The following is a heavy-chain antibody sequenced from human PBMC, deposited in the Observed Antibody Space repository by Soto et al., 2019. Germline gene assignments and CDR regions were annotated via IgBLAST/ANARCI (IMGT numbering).Heavy chain of an antibody. D-gene: IGHD3-3*01. Sequence: ASVKVSCKASGYTFTGYYMHWVRQAPGQGLEWMGWINPNSGGTNYAQKFQGRVTMTRDTSISTAYMELSRLRSDDTAVYYCARGPNVLRFLEWSHYYYYYGMDVWGQGTTVTVS. CDR2: INPNSGGT. CDR3: ARGPNVLRFLEWSHYYYYYGMDV. V-gene: IGHV1-2*02. CDR1: GYTFTGYY. J-gene: IGHJ6*02.